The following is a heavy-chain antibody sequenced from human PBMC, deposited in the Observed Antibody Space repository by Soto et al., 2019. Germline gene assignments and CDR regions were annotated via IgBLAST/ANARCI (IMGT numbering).Heavy chain of an antibody. CDR2: IKQDGSEK. Sequence: QSGGSLRLSCAASGFTFSSYWMSWVRQAPGKGLEWVANIKQDGSEKYYVDSVKGRFTISRDNAKNSLYLQMNSLRAEDTAVYYCARGRGSWPVGVRMDVCGQGTTVTVSS. CDR1: GFTFSSYW. V-gene: IGHV3-7*05. J-gene: IGHJ6*02. CDR3: ARGRGSWPVGVRMDV. D-gene: IGHD6-13*01.